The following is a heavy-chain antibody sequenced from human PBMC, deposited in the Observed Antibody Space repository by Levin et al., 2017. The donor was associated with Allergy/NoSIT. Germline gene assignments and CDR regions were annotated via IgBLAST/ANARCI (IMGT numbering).Heavy chain of an antibody. CDR3: VRRYSSSWSGFGP. Sequence: GGSLRLSCAASGFTFSSYWMSWVRQAPGKGLEWVANIKQDGSEKYCVDSVKGRFTISRDNAKNSLYLQMDSLRVEDTAVYYCVRRYSSSWSGFGPWGQGTLVTVSS. CDR1: GFTFSSYW. J-gene: IGHJ5*02. CDR2: IKQDGSEK. V-gene: IGHV3-7*04. D-gene: IGHD6-13*01.